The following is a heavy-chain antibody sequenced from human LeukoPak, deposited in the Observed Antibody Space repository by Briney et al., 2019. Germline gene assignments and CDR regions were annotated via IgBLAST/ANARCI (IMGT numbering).Heavy chain of an antibody. CDR1: GFTFSSCA. J-gene: IGHJ4*02. CDR2: IKQAGSDP. V-gene: IGHV3-7*01. CDR3: ATYTGGYFDY. D-gene: IGHD7-27*01. Sequence: GGSLRLSCAASGFTFSSCALSWVRQAPGKGLEWVANIKQAGSDPYYVDSVKGRFTISRDNAKNSLYLQMNSLRAEDTAVYYCATYTGGYFDYWGQGTLVTVSS.